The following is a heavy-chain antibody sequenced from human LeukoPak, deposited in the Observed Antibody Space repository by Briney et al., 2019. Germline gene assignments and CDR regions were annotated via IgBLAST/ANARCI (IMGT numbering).Heavy chain of an antibody. Sequence: GGSLRLSCAASGFTFSSYGMHWVRQAPGKGLEWVAVIWYDGSNKYYADSVKGRFTISRDNSKNTLYLQMNSLRAEDTAVYYCAKTGYYDSSGYYGYWGQGTLATVSS. J-gene: IGHJ4*02. V-gene: IGHV3-33*06. CDR2: IWYDGSNK. CDR1: GFTFSSYG. CDR3: AKTGYYDSSGYYGY. D-gene: IGHD3-22*01.